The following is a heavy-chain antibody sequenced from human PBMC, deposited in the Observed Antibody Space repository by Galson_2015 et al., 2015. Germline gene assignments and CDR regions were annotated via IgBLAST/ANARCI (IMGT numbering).Heavy chain of an antibody. D-gene: IGHD3-16*01. CDR1: GFTFSSDW. V-gene: IGHV3-74*01. Sequence: SLRLSCAASGFTFSSDWMHWVRQAPGKGLVWISRINSDGTSKTYADSVKGRFTISRDNAKNTLYLQMNSLRAEDMAVYNCARDHLWDRAVGFDDWAREPWSPSPQ. J-gene: IGHJ4*02. CDR3: ARDHLWDRAVGFDD. CDR2: INSDGTSK.